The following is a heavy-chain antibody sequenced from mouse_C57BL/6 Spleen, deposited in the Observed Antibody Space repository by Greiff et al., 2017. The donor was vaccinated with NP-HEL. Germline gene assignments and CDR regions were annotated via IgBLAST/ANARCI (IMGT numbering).Heavy chain of an antibody. V-gene: IGHV1-64*01. J-gene: IGHJ1*03. CDR3: ARGDYYGSSYDWYFDV. CDR1: GYTFTSYW. CDR2: IHPNSGST. D-gene: IGHD1-1*01. Sequence: VQLQQPGAELVKPGASVKLSCKASGYTFTSYWMHWVKQRPGQGLEWIGMIHPNSGSTNYNEKFKSKATLTVDKSSSTAYMQLSSLTSEDSAVYYGARGDYYGSSYDWYFDVWGTGTTVTVSS.